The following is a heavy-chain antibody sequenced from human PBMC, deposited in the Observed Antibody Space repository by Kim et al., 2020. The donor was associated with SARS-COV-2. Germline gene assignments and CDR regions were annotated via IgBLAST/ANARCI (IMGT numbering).Heavy chain of an antibody. CDR2: ST. Sequence: STYYNPSLKSRVTISVDTSKNQFSLKLSSVTAADTAVYYCANYGDYYFDYWGQGTLVTVSS. J-gene: IGHJ4*02. V-gene: IGHV4-31*02. CDR3: ANYGDYYFDY. D-gene: IGHD4-17*01.